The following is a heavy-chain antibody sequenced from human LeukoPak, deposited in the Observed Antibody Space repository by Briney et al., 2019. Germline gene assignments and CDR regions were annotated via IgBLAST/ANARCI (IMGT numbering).Heavy chain of an antibody. D-gene: IGHD3-3*01. J-gene: IGHJ4*02. V-gene: IGHV1-8*01. CDR3: ARDGWDFWSGPELSYFDY. CDR2: MNPNSGNT. CDR1: GYTLTSYD. Sequence: ASVKVSCKASGYTLTSYDINWVRQATGQGLEWMGWMNPNSGNTGYAQKFQGRVTMTRNTSISTAYMELSSLRSEDTAVYYCARDGWDFWSGPELSYFDYWGQGTLVTVSS.